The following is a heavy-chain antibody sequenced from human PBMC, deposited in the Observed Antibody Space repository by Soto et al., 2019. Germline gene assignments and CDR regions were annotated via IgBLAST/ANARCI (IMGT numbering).Heavy chain of an antibody. CDR2: ISGSGDSP. D-gene: IGHD2-2*01. CDR1: GFTFSSYT. CDR3: AKARCSSTTCYVPDY. Sequence: EVQLLESGGGLVQPGGSLRLSCAASGFTFSSYTMSWVRQAPGKGLEWVSVISGSGDSPYYADSVQGRFTISRDNPKNTLYLQMNSLRAEDTAIYYCAKARCSSTTCYVPDYWGQGTLVTVSS. J-gene: IGHJ4*02. V-gene: IGHV3-23*01.